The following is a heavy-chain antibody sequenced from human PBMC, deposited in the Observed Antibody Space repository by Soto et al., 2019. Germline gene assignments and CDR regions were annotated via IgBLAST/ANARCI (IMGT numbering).Heavy chain of an antibody. CDR1: GFTFSSCG. J-gene: IGHJ4*02. CDR2: ISYDGSKK. CDR3: SRDVSPVLRRLGQLCLLL. V-gene: IGHV3-30-3*01. D-gene: IGHD2-2*01. Sequence: GGTLRLSCAASGFTFSSCGMHWGRKGPRKGLERVAVISYDGSKKYYADSVKGRFTISRENSNNTLYLQMNSLRTEDTAVYYFSRDVSPVLRRLGQLCLLLWGQGTLVTVSS.